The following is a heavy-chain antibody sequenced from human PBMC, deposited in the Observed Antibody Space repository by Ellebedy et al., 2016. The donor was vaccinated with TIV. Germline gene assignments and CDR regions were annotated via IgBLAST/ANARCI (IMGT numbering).Heavy chain of an antibody. D-gene: IGHD4-11*01. CDR1: GFTFSSYA. Sequence: GGSLRLXXAASGFTFSSYAMSWVRQAPGKGLEWVSAISGSGGSTYYADSVKGRFTISRDNSKNTLYLQMNSLRAEDTAVYYCAKDRRTVDKQTYYYYYGMDVWGQGTTVTVSS. V-gene: IGHV3-23*01. J-gene: IGHJ6*02. CDR2: ISGSGGST. CDR3: AKDRRTVDKQTYYYYYGMDV.